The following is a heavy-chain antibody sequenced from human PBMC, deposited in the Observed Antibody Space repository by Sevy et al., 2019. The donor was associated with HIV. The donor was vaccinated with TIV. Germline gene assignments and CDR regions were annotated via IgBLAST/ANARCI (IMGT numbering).Heavy chain of an antibody. J-gene: IGHJ6*02. V-gene: IGHV3-23*01. Sequence: GGSLRLSCAASGFTFSRNAMSWVRHAPGKGLEWASGITGSGGSTYYADSVKGRFTISRDNSKNTLYLQMNSLRVEDTAVYYCAKVGYCSSTSCYSIYYGMDVWGQGTTVTVSS. CDR2: ITGSGGST. CDR1: GFTFSRNA. CDR3: AKVGYCSSTSCYSIYYGMDV. D-gene: IGHD2-2*02.